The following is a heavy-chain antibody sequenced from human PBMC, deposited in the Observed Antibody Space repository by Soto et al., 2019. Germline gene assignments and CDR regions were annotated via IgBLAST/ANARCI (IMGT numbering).Heavy chain of an antibody. CDR3: DLFVVPATPAAMFLDY. CDR2: IIPILGIA. J-gene: IGHJ4*02. D-gene: IGHD2-2*01. V-gene: IGHV1-69*02. Sequence: QVQLVQSGAEVKKPGSSVKVSCKASGGTFSSYTISWVRQAPGQGLEWMGRIIPILGIANYAQKFQGRVTITADKSTSTAYMELSSLRSEDTAVYYCDLFVVPATPAAMFLDYWGQGTLVTVSS. CDR1: GGTFSSYT.